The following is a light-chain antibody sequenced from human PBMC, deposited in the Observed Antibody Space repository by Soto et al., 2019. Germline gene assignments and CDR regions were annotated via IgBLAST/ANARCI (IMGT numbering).Light chain of an antibody. CDR2: EVS. Sequence: QSALTQPAAVSGCPGQSITISCTGTSSDVGGYNYVSWYQQHPGKAPKLIIYEVSDRPSGVSNRFSGSKSGNTASLTVSGLQAEDEGDYYCSSYTATRTYVFGTGTKVTVL. CDR1: SSDVGGYNY. CDR3: SSYTATRTYV. V-gene: IGLV2-14*01. J-gene: IGLJ1*01.